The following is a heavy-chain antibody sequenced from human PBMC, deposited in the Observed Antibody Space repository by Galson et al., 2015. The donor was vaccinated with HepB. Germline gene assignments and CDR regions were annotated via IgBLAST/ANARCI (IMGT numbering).Heavy chain of an antibody. J-gene: IGHJ4*02. CDR3: ANGYGSYALYADY. CDR2: ISYVGSNK. V-gene: IGHV3-30*18. Sequence: SLRLSCAASGFTFSSYGMHWVRQAPGKGLEWVAVISYVGSNKYYADSVKGRFTISRDNSRNTLYLQMNSLRAEDTAVYYCANGYGSYALYADYWGQGTLVTVSS. CDR1: GFTFSSYG. D-gene: IGHD3-10*01.